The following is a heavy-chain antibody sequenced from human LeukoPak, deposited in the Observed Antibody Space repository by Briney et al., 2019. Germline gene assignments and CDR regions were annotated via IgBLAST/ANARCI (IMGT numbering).Heavy chain of an antibody. CDR1: GVSISSYY. D-gene: IGHD3-16*02. Sequence: SETLSLTCTVSGVSISSYYWSWIRQPPGKGLEWIGYIHFSGNTNYNPSLKSRVSISVATSKNQFSLKLTSVTAADTAVYYRARETSKFVTYYDYYMDVWGKGTTVTVSS. CDR3: ARETSKFVTYYDYYMDV. CDR2: IHFSGNT. V-gene: IGHV4-59*01. J-gene: IGHJ6*03.